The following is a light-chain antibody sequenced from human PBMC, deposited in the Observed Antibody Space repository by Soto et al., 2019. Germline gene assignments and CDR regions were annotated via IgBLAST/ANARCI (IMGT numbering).Light chain of an antibody. CDR2: DVS. CDR3: CSYAGNSLWV. CDR1: SSDVGGYNY. J-gene: IGLJ3*02. V-gene: IGLV2-11*01. Sequence: QSVLTQPASVSGSPGQSITISCTGTSSDVGGYNYVSWYQQHPGKAPKLMIYDVSKWPSGVPDRFSGSKSGNTASLTISGLQAEDEADYYCCSYAGNSLWVFGGGTKLT.